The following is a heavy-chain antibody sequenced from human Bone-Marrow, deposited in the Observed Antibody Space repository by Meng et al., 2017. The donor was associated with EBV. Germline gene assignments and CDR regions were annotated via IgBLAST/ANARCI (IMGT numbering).Heavy chain of an antibody. Sequence: QLQLQESGPGLVKPSXXLSLTXXVSGGSISSSSYYWGWIRQPPGKGLEWIGSIYYSGSTYYNPSLKSRVTISVDTSKNQFSLKLSSVTAADTAVYYCARDKGDLGLLTGYFYYFDDWGQGPLVTVSS. D-gene: IGHD3-9*01. CDR1: GGSISSSSYY. CDR3: ARDKGDLGLLTGYFYYFDD. CDR2: IYYSGST. J-gene: IGHJ4*02. V-gene: IGHV4-39*07.